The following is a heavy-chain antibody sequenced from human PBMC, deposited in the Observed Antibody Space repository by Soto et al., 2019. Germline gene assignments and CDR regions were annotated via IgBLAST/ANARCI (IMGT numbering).Heavy chain of an antibody. J-gene: IGHJ1*01. CDR2: IKSKPNGGTT. CDR3: TTDLVGAAPAD. CDR1: GFIFSNAW. D-gene: IGHD6-13*01. Sequence: EVQLVESGGGLVKPGGSLRLSCAASGFIFSNAWMNWVRQAPGKGLEWVGRIKSKPNGGTTDYAAPVKGRFTISRDDSKNTLYLQMNSLKTEDTAVYYCTTDLVGAAPADWGQGTLVTVSS. V-gene: IGHV3-15*07.